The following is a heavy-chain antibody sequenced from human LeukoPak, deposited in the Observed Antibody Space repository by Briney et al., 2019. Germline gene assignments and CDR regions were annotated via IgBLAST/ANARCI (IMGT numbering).Heavy chain of an antibody. CDR3: ARAGRQSGDAFDI. J-gene: IGHJ3*02. D-gene: IGHD4-11*01. Sequence: PGRSLRLSCTTSGFTFGDYPMSWFRQAPGKGLEWVSYIRSRFYGETTEYAASVKDRFTISRDDYKSIAYLEMNSLKPEDTAVYYCARAGRQSGDAFDIWGQGTMVTVSS. CDR2: IRSRFYGETT. CDR1: GFTFGDYP. V-gene: IGHV3-49*03.